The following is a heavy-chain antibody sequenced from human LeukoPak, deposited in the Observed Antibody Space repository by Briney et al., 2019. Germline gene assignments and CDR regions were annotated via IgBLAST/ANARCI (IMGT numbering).Heavy chain of an antibody. Sequence: GGSLRLSCAASGFTFSHFGMHWVRQAPGKGLEWVTAISYDGNDKYYADSVKGRFSISRDNSRNRMYLQMSSLRPEGTAVYYCARPNDYGDYRYFDLWGRGTLVTVFS. V-gene: IGHV3-30*05. CDR1: GFTFSHFG. CDR3: ARPNDYGDYRYFDL. CDR2: ISYDGNDK. D-gene: IGHD4-17*01. J-gene: IGHJ2*01.